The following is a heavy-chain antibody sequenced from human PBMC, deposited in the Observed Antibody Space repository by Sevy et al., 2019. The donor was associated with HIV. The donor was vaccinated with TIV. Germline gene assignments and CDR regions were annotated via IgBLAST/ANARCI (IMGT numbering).Heavy chain of an antibody. D-gene: IGHD4-17*01. V-gene: IGHV3-74*01. CDR3: ARGESTVTLDY. J-gene: IGHJ4*02. CDR2: INSDGSST. Sequence: GGSLRLSCAASGFTFSSYWMHWVRQAPGKGLVWVSRINSDGSSTSYADSVKGRFTISRDNAKNTLYLKMNSLRAEDTAVYYCARGESTVTLDYWGQGTLVTVSS. CDR1: GFTFSSYW.